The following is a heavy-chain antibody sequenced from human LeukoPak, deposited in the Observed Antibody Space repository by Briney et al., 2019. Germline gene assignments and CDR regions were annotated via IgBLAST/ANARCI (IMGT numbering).Heavy chain of an antibody. J-gene: IGHJ6*03. CDR3: ARGRVRVLWFGELDYMDV. CDR1: GGTFSSYA. V-gene: IGHV1-69*06. CDR2: IIPIFGTA. D-gene: IGHD3-10*01. Sequence: SVKVSCKASGGTFSSYAISWVRQAPGQGLEWMGGIIPIFGTANYAQKFQGGVTITADKSTSTAYMELSSLRSEDTAVYYCARGRVRVLWFGELDYMDVWGKGTTVTVSS.